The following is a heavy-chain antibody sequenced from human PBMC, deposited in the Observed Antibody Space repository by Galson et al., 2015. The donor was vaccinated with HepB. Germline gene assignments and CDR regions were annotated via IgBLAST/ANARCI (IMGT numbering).Heavy chain of an antibody. J-gene: IGHJ3*02. CDR2: VKQDGSEK. V-gene: IGHV3-7*03. Sequence: SLRLSCASSGFTFRNYWMTWLRQPPGKGLEWVANVKQDGSEKYYVDSVKGRFTISRDNAGNSLHLQMSSLRAEDTAIYYCARDGGDYYDTSGNYYPKNTFDIWGQGTMVTVSS. CDR1: GFTFRNYW. CDR3: ARDGGDYYDTSGNYYPKNTFDI. D-gene: IGHD3-22*01.